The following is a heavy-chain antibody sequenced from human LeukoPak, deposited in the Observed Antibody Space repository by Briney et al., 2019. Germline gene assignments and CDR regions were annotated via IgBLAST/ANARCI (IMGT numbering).Heavy chain of an antibody. J-gene: IGHJ6*03. V-gene: IGHV3-11*04. CDR1: GFTFSDYY. CDR3: ARVSDIVVVPAAVRYYYYMDV. D-gene: IGHD2-2*01. Sequence: GGSLRLSCAASGFTFSDYYMSWIRQAPGRGLEWVSYISSSGSTIYYADSVKGRFTISRGNAKNSLYLQMNSLRAEDTAVYYCARVSDIVVVPAAVRYYYYMDVWGKGTTVTVSS. CDR2: ISSSGSTI.